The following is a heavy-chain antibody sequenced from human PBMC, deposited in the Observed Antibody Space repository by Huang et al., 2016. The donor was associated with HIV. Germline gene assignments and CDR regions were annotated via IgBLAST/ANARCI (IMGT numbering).Heavy chain of an antibody. D-gene: IGHD3-10*01. CDR3: ARLPGSITMIRGVITDPY. CDR2: IYYSGST. Sequence: QLQLQESGPGLVKPSETLSLTCTVSGGSIRSDNYYWGWIRQPPGKGLGWIGRIYYSGSTYYNPALKSRVTITVDTSKNQFSLKMRSVTAADTAVYYCARLPGSITMIRGVITDPYWGQGTLVTVSS. CDR1: GGSIRSDNYY. J-gene: IGHJ4*02. V-gene: IGHV4-39*01.